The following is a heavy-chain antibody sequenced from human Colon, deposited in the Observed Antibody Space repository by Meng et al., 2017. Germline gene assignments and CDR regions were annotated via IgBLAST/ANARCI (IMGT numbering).Heavy chain of an antibody. D-gene: IGHD1-26*01. CDR2: SRNKANSYTT. Sequence: GGSLRLSCAASGSTFSDHDIDWVRQAPGKGLERVGISRNKANSYTTEYAASVKGRFTISRDASKHSLYLQMSSLKTEDTAVYYCAREYSGNYFYAFDIWGQGTMVTVSS. J-gene: IGHJ3*02. CDR1: GSTFSDHD. V-gene: IGHV3-72*01. CDR3: AREYSGNYFYAFDI.